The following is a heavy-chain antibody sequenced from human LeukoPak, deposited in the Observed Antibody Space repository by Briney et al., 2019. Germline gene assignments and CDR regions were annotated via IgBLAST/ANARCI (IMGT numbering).Heavy chain of an antibody. Sequence: GGSLRLSCAASGFTFSSFEMNWVRQAPGKGLEWVSYISSSGSTIYYADSVKGRFTISRDNAKNSLYLQMNSLRAEDTAVYYCARDGRPQGGYSYGSYAFDIWGQGTMVTVSS. CDR2: ISSSGSTI. J-gene: IGHJ3*02. CDR3: ARDGRPQGGYSYGSYAFDI. V-gene: IGHV3-48*03. CDR1: GFTFSSFE. D-gene: IGHD5-18*01.